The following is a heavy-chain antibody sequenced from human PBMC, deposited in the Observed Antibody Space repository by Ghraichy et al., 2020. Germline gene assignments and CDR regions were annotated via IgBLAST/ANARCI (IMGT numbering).Heavy chain of an antibody. CDR2: IYHTGES. V-gene: IGHV4-39*01. CDR1: GGSIGTGLCL. J-gene: IGHJ4*02. D-gene: IGHD1-26*01. Sequence: SETLSLTCTVSGGSIGTGLCLWGWVRQPPGMRLEWIGTIYHTGESYYNPSLENRVTMSFDRPKNQFSLNLKSVTAADPAVYYCARRNFQAGRGKFYADYWGQGILVAVSS. CDR3: ARRNFQAGRGKFYADY.